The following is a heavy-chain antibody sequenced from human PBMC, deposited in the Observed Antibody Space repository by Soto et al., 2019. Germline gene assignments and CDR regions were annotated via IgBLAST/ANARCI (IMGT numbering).Heavy chain of an antibody. V-gene: IGHV4-4*02. Sequence: QVQLQESGPGLVKPSGTLSLTCAVSGGSISSSNWWSWVRQPPGKGLEWIGEIYHSGSTNYNPSRQSRVPTSVDKSQNQFSLKLSSVTAADTAVYYCARDVRNTCGGDCSIGLDYWGQGTLVTVSS. CDR1: GGSISSSNW. J-gene: IGHJ4*02. CDR3: ARDVRNTCGGDCSIGLDY. CDR2: IYHSGST. D-gene: IGHD2-21*02.